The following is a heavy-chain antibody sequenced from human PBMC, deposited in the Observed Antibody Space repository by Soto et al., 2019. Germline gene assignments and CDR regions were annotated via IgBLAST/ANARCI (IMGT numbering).Heavy chain of an antibody. CDR1: GGSISSGGYY. D-gene: IGHD3-22*01. CDR2: IYYSGST. CDR3: ARYHLYYDSSGYFIGPSDAFDI. Sequence: SETLSLTCTVSGGSISSGGYYWSWIRQHPGKGLEWIGYIYYSGSTYYNPSLKSRVTISVDTSKNHFSLKLSSVTAADTAVYYCARYHLYYDSSGYFIGPSDAFDIWGQGTMVTVSS. V-gene: IGHV4-31*03. J-gene: IGHJ3*02.